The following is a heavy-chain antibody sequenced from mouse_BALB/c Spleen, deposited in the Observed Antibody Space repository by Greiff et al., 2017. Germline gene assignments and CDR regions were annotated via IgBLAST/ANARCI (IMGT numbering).Heavy chain of an antibody. CDR1: GFTFSSFG. V-gene: IGHV5-17*02. CDR3: ARGWEGMDY. Sequence: EVKVVESGGGLVQPGGSRKLSCAASGFTFSSFGMHWVRQAPEKGLEWVAYISSGSSTIYYADTVKGRFTISRDNPKNTLFLQMTSLRSEDTAMYYCARGWEGMDYWGQGTSVTVSS. J-gene: IGHJ4*01. CDR2: ISSGSSTI. D-gene: IGHD2-3*01.